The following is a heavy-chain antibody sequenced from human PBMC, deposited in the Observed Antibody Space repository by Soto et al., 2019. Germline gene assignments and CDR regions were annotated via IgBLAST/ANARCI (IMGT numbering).Heavy chain of an antibody. Sequence: QVQLVESGGGVVQPGRSLRLACAASGFTFSSYGMHWVRQAPGKGLEWVAVISYDGSNKYYADSVKGRFTISRDNSKNTLYLQMNSLRAEDTAVYYCAKDQTGYNWNDAGLDYWSQGTLVTVSS. V-gene: IGHV3-30*18. CDR2: ISYDGSNK. D-gene: IGHD1-20*01. CDR3: AKDQTGYNWNDAGLDY. CDR1: GFTFSSYG. J-gene: IGHJ4*02.